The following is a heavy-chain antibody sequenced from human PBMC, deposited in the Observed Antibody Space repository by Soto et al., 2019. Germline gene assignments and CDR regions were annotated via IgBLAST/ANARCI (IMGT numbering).Heavy chain of an antibody. D-gene: IGHD3-9*01. J-gene: IGHJ5*02. CDR2: IIRIFGTA. V-gene: IGHV1-69*01. CDR3: ARGRLGRMTGYYIDWFDP. Sequence: QVQLVQSGAEVKKPGSSVKVSCKASGGTFSSYAISWVRQAPGQGLEWMGGIIRIFGTANYAQKFQGRVTITADESTSTAYMELSSLRSEDTAVYYCARGRLGRMTGYYIDWFDPWGQGTLVTVSS. CDR1: GGTFSSYA.